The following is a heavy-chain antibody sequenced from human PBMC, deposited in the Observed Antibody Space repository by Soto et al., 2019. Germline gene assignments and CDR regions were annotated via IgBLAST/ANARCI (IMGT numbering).Heavy chain of an antibody. Sequence: ASVKVSCKASGYTFTSYDINWVRQATGQGLEWMGWMNPNSGNTGYAQKFQGRVTMTRNTSISTAYMELSSLRSEDTAVYYCARGRGDIVATITAYMDVWGKGTTVTVSS. CDR2: MNPNSGNT. J-gene: IGHJ6*03. CDR1: GYTFTSYD. D-gene: IGHD5-12*01. CDR3: ARGRGDIVATITAYMDV. V-gene: IGHV1-8*01.